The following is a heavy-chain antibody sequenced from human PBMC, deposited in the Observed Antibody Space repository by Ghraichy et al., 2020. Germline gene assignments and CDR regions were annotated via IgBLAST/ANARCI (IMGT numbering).Heavy chain of an antibody. J-gene: IGHJ6*02. CDR1: GDSVSSNSGA. D-gene: IGHD3-16*01. CDR2: TYYRSKWYN. CDR3: ARGWGRSGMDV. Sequence: SQTLSLTCAISGDSVSSNSGALNWIRQSPSRGLEWLGRTYYRSKWYNDYALSVKSRIAINPYTSKNQFSLQLSSVTPDDTAVYYCARGWGRSGMDVWGQGTTVTVSS. V-gene: IGHV6-1*01.